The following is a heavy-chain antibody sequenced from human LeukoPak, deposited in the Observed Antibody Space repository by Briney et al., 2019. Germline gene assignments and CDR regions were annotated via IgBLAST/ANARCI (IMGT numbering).Heavy chain of an antibody. D-gene: IGHD6-13*01. V-gene: IGHV3-23*01. CDR1: GFTFSSYT. Sequence: PGGSLRLSCAASGFTFSSYTMTWVRQAPGKGLEWVSTIGGSASGTFYADSVKGRFTISRDNSKNTLYLQMNSLRAEDTAIYFCARARIAAPLLDYWGQGALVTVSS. CDR2: IGGSASGT. J-gene: IGHJ4*02. CDR3: ARARIAAPLLDY.